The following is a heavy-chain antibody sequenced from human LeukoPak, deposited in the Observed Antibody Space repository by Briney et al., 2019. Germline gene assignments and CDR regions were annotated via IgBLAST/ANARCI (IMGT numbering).Heavy chain of an antibody. V-gene: IGHV3-30-3*01. CDR2: ISYDGSNK. J-gene: IGHJ6*02. CDR1: GFTFSSYA. Sequence: GGSLRLSCAASGFTFSSYAMHWVRQAPGKGLEWVAVISYDGSNKYYADSVKGRFTISRDNSKNTLYLQMNSLRAEDTAVYYCARDRSLYYYYYGMDVWGQGTTVTVSS. CDR3: ARDRSLYYYYYGMDV.